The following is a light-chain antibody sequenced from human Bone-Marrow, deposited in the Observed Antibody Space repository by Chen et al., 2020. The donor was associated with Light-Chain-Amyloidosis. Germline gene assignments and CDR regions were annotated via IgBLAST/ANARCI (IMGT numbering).Light chain of an antibody. V-gene: IGLV2-23*01. J-gene: IGLJ2*01. CDR3: CSSSDTDTLI. CDR1: STDVGHYNL. CDR2: EDS. Sequence: QSALTQPASVAGSVGQSITISCTGTSTDVGHYNLVSWYQQHPGEAPKLMIYEDSERPSGVSNLLSGSKAGNAAPLTISGLQTEDQADYYCCSSSDTDTLIFGTGTRLTVL.